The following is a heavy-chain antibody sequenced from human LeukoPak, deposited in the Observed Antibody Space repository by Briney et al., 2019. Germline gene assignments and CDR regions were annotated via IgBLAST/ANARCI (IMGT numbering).Heavy chain of an antibody. D-gene: IGHD2-15*01. CDR1: GFTFSSYA. V-gene: IGHV3-30-3*01. CDR3: ARAERVVVAAPDY. CDR2: ISYDGSNK. J-gene: IGHJ4*02. Sequence: GGSLGLSCAASGFTFSSYAMHWVRQAPGKGLEWVAVISYDGSNKYYADSVKGRFTISRDNSKNTLYLQMNSLRAEDTAVYYCARAERVVVAAPDYWGQGTLVTVSS.